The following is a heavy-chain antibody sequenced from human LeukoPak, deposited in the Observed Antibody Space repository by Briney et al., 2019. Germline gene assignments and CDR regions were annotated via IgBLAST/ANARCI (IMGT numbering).Heavy chain of an antibody. D-gene: IGHD3-22*01. V-gene: IGHV1-69*13. CDR3: ASEAYYDSSGYRIQEEAY. J-gene: IGHJ4*02. Sequence: ASVKVSCKASGGTFSSYAISWVRQAPGQGLEWMGGIIPIFGTANYAQKFQGRVTITADESTSTAYMELSSLRSEDTAVYYCASEAYYDSSGYRIQEEAYWGQGTLVTVSS. CDR1: GGTFSSYA. CDR2: IIPIFGTA.